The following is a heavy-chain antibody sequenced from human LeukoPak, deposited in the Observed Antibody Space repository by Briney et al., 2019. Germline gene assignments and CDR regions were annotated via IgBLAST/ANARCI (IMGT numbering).Heavy chain of an antibody. CDR2: ISSSGSTT. CDR1: GITFSTYS. V-gene: IGHV3-48*01. Sequence: PGGSLRLSCAAAGITFSTYSMNWVRQAPGKGLEGASDISSSGSTTYHADSVRGRFTISRDNAKNSLFLQMNSLRAEDTAVYYCATDDYRYATRPFDFWGQGTQVTVSS. J-gene: IGHJ4*02. CDR3: ATDDYRYATRPFDF. D-gene: IGHD4-11*01.